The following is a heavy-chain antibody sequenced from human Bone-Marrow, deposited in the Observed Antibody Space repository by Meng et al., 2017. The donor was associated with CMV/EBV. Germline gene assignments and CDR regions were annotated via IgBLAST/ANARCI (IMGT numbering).Heavy chain of an antibody. CDR2: INPNSGGT. Sequence: LVQSGAGGKKPGASVKVSCKASGYTFTGYYMHWVRQAPGQGLEWMGWINPNSGGTNYAQKFQGRVTMTRDTSISTAYMELSRLRSDDTAVYYCARESITMVRGVSWFDPWGQGTLVTVSS. J-gene: IGHJ5*02. CDR1: GYTFTGYY. CDR3: ARESITMVRGVSWFDP. D-gene: IGHD3-10*01. V-gene: IGHV1-2*02.